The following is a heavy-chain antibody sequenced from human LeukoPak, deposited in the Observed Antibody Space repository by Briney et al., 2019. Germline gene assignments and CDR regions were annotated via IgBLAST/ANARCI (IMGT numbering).Heavy chain of an antibody. CDR3: ARAPRGYSYGHTVPKKNYYYYYMDV. V-gene: IGHV4-4*07. CDR2: IYTSGST. CDR1: GGSISSYY. Sequence: SETLSLTCTVSGGSISSYYWSWIRQPAGKGLEWIGRIYTSGSTNYNPSLKSRVTMSVDTSKNQFSLKLSSVTAADTAVYYCARAPRGYSYGHTVPKKNYYYYYMDVWGKGTTVTVSS. D-gene: IGHD5-18*01. J-gene: IGHJ6*03.